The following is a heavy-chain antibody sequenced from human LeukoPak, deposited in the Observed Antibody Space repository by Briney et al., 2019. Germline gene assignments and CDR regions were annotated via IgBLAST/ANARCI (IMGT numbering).Heavy chain of an antibody. J-gene: IGHJ4*02. V-gene: IGHV4-4*07. Sequence: PSETPSLTCTVSGGSISNYYWSWIRQPAGKGLEWIGRIYTSGTTHYNPSLKSRVTMSVDTSKNQFSLNLSSVTAADTAVYYCARFSSIAAAFDYWGLGTLVTVSS. D-gene: IGHD6-13*01. CDR1: GGSISNYY. CDR3: ARFSSIAAAFDY. CDR2: IYTSGTT.